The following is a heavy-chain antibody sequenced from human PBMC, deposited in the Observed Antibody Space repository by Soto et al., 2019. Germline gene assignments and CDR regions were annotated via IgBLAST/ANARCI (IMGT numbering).Heavy chain of an antibody. D-gene: IGHD2-2*01. CDR3: ATGRSEVVPAAMDT. J-gene: IGHJ5*02. Sequence: SETLFLTCTVSGDSFSNYYCNWVRKSAGKGLEWIGRIYPTGSTTYNPSLKSRLTMSVDTSKNQFSLRLTSMTAADTAVYYCATGRSEVVPAAMDTWGQGTLVTVSS. CDR2: IYPTGST. CDR1: GDSFSNYY. V-gene: IGHV4-4*07.